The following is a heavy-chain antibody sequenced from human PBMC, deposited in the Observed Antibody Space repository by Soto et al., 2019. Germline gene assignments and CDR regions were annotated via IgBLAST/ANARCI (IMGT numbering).Heavy chain of an antibody. CDR2: IDWDDDK. CDR1: GFSLSTSGMC. Sequence: SGPTLVNPTQSLTLTCTFSGFSLSTSGMCVSWIRQPPGKALEWLARIDWDDDKYYSTSLKTRLTISKDTSKNQVVLTMTNMDPVDTATYYCARTHIAAAGTGTFDYWGQGTLVTVSS. J-gene: IGHJ4*02. D-gene: IGHD6-13*01. V-gene: IGHV2-70*11. CDR3: ARTHIAAAGTGTFDY.